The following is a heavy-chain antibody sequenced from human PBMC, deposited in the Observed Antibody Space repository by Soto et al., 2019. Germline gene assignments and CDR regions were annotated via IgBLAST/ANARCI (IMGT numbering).Heavy chain of an antibody. D-gene: IGHD6-25*01. CDR3: AREAIAADGPHFEC. CDR1: VFTFRTYE. Sequence: VGSLRLSCASSVFTFRTYEMNWVRHSPGKGLEWISYINSIDNTTSYADSVKGRFTISRDNAKNSLYLQMNSLRAEDTAVYYCAREAIAADGPHFECLGQGTLVNVSS. J-gene: IGHJ4*02. CDR2: INSIDNTT. V-gene: IGHV3-48*03.